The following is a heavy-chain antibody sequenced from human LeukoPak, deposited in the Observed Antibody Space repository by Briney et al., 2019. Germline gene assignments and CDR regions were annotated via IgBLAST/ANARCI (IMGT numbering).Heavy chain of an antibody. Sequence: PGGSLRLSCAASGFTFSSYEMNWVRQAPGKGLEWVSYISSSGSTIYYADSVKGRFTISRDNAKNSLYLQMNSLRAEDTAVYYCARDSGSYYVNYYYYYMDVWGKGTTVTVSS. CDR2: ISSSGSTI. J-gene: IGHJ6*03. D-gene: IGHD1-26*01. CDR3: ARDSGSYYVNYYYYYMDV. CDR1: GFTFSSYE. V-gene: IGHV3-48*03.